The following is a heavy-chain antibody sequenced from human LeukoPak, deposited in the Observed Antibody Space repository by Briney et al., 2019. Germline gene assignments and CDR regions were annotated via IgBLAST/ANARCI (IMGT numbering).Heavy chain of an antibody. CDR3: TRSGYMNGYDY. V-gene: IGHV3-74*03. D-gene: IGHD5-24*01. CDR1: GFTFSGHW. J-gene: IGHJ4*02. Sequence: GGSLRLSCAASGFTFSGHWMHWVRQVPGKGLMGVSRINIDGSDTTYADSVKGRFTISRDNAKNTLYLQMNSLTAVDTAVYYCTRSGYMNGYDYWGPGTLVTVSS. CDR2: INIDGSDT.